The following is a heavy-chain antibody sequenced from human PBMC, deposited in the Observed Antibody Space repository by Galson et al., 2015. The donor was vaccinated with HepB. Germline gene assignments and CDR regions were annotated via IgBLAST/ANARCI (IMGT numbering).Heavy chain of an antibody. CDR1: GYSFTSYW. CDR3: ARLGISGFRELGVGPIDY. CDR2: IYPGDSDT. V-gene: IGHV5-51*03. J-gene: IGHJ4*02. Sequence: QSGAEVKKPGESLKISCKGSGYSFTSYWIGWVRQMPGKGLEWMGIIYPGDSDTRYSPSFQGQVTISADKSISTAYLQWSSLKASDTAMYYCARLGISGFRELGVGPIDYWGQGTLVTVSS. D-gene: IGHD3-10*01.